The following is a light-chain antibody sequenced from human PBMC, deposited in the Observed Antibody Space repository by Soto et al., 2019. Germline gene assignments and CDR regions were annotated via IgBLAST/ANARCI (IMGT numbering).Light chain of an antibody. V-gene: IGKV3-20*01. CDR1: QTVSRNY. CDR2: GAS. CDR3: QHHGISAPT. J-gene: IGKJ5*01. Sequence: ENVLTQCRDGMGLSPGGRATLYCRASQTVSRNYLAWHQQKPGQTHRLLGYGASSRATGIPDRFSGSGSGTYITLTISRLEPEDFAVYYSQHHGISAPTFGQGTRLEIK.